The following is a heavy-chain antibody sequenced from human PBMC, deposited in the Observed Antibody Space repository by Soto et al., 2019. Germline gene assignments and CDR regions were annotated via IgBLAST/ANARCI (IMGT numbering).Heavy chain of an antibody. D-gene: IGHD4-17*01. Sequence: QVQLQESGPGLVKPSQTLSLTCTVSGGSISSGDYYWGWIRQPPGKGLEWIGYIYYSGSTYYNPSLKSRVTISVDTSKNQFSLKLSSVTAADTAVYYCARDGDPASYYYYGMDVWGQGTTVTVSS. CDR3: ARDGDPASYYYYGMDV. CDR2: IYYSGST. V-gene: IGHV4-30-4*01. CDR1: GGSISSGDYY. J-gene: IGHJ6*02.